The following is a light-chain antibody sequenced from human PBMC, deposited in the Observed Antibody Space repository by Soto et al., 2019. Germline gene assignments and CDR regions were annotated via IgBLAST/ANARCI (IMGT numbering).Light chain of an antibody. CDR2: DAS. Sequence: EIVLTQSPATLSLSPGERATLSCRASQSVSSYLAWYQQKPGQAPRLLIYDASNRATGIPARFSGSGSGTEFNLTISSLQSEDFAVYYCQQYNNWPRATFGGGTRVETK. CDR1: QSVSSY. CDR3: QQYNNWPRAT. J-gene: IGKJ4*01. V-gene: IGKV3-11*01.